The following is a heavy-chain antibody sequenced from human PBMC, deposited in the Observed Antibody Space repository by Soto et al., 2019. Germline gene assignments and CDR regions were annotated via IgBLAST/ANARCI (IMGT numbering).Heavy chain of an antibody. CDR2: VYHRGTT. Sequence: SETLSLTCSVSGASISNYHYSWIRQSPGKGLEWIGYVYHRGTTYYTPSLKSRVNMSLDTSTNEFYLNLKSVTAADTAVYYCALGGYNYGRPFDFWGQGTRVTVSS. D-gene: IGHD5-18*01. CDR1: GASISNYH. CDR3: ALGGYNYGRPFDF. J-gene: IGHJ4*02. V-gene: IGHV4-59*01.